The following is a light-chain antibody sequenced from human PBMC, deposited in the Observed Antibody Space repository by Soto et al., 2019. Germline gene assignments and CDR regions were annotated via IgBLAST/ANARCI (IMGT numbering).Light chain of an antibody. J-gene: IGKJ5*01. Sequence: EIVLTQSPATLSLSPGERATLSCRASQSVISYLAWYQQKPGQAPRLLIYDASNRATGIPARFSGSGSGTDFTLTISSLEPEDFAIDYCQQRFNWPPITFGQGNRLEIK. V-gene: IGKV3-11*01. CDR1: QSVISY. CDR3: QQRFNWPPIT. CDR2: DAS.